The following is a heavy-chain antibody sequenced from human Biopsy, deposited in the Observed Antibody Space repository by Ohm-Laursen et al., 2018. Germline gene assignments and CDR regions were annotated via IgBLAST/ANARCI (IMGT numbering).Heavy chain of an antibody. Sequence: TLSLTCTVSGGSISSDYWSWIRQTPGKGLEWIGYIYYSGSTNYNPSLKSRVTISVDTSKNQFSLWLNSVTAADPAVYYCARATNSTGWPYYYFYGMDVWGQGTTVTVSS. V-gene: IGHV4-59*01. CDR3: ARATNSTGWPYYYFYGMDV. CDR1: GGSISSDY. D-gene: IGHD2/OR15-2a*01. J-gene: IGHJ6*02. CDR2: IYYSGST.